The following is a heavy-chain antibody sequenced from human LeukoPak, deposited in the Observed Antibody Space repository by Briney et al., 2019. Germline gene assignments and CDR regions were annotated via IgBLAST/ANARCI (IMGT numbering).Heavy chain of an antibody. J-gene: IGHJ3*02. CDR2: INHSGST. D-gene: IGHD2-2*02. V-gene: IGHV4-34*01. CDR1: GGSFSGYY. CDR3: ARHVRRYCSSTSCYTKAFDI. Sequence: SETLSLTCAVYGGSFSGYYWSWIRQPPGKGLEWIGEINHSGSTNYNPSLKSRVTISVDTSKNQFSLKLSSVTAADTAVYYCARHVRRYCSSTSCYTKAFDIWGQGTMVTVSS.